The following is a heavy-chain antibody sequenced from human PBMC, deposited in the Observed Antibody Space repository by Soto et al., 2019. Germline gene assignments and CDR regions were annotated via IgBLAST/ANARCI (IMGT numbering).Heavy chain of an antibody. Sequence: SETLSLTCAVSGYSISSGYYWGWIRQPPGKGLEWIGSIYHSGSTYYNPSLKSRVTISVDTSKNQFSLKLGSVTAADTAVYYCARGSAYYYYYGMDVWGQGTTVTVSS. J-gene: IGHJ6*02. D-gene: IGHD6-25*01. CDR3: ARGSAYYYYYGMDV. CDR1: GYSISSGYY. V-gene: IGHV4-38-2*01. CDR2: IYHSGST.